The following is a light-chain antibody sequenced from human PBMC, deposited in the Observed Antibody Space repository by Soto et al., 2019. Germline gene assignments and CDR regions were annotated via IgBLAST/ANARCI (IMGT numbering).Light chain of an antibody. CDR2: GAS. J-gene: IGKJ1*01. CDR3: XQYXSYPWT. CDR1: QTVSSNY. Sequence: EIVLTQSPGTLSLSPGERATLSCRASQTVSSNYLAWYQQKPGQAPGLLIHGASRRATGIXXRXXXRXXGXXXXXXXXXXEPEDFAVYYCXQYXSYPWTLGQGTXVEXK. V-gene: IGKV3-20*01.